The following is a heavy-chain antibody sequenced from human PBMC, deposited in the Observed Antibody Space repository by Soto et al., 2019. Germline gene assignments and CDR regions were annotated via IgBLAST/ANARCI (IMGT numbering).Heavy chain of an antibody. J-gene: IGHJ5*02. CDR2: ISAGGVST. CDR1: GFTFTNYA. CDR3: AKMYRGYSGYIQS. V-gene: IGHV3-23*01. D-gene: IGHD5-12*01. Sequence: GSLRLSCATSGFTFTNYAMTWVRQGPGKGLEWVSSISAGGVSTYFADSVKGRLTISRDNSKNTLFLHMNSLRAEDTAVYYCAKMYRGYSGYIQSWGQGTLVTVSS.